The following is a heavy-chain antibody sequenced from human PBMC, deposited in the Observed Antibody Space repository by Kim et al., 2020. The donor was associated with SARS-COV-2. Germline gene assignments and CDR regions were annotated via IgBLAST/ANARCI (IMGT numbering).Heavy chain of an antibody. CDR1: GFTFSSYS. CDR2: ISSSSRIT. V-gene: IGHV3-48*04. Sequence: GGSLRLSCAASGFTFSSYSMNWVRQAPGKGLEWVSYISSSSRITYYADSVKGRFTISRANAKNSLYLQMNSLRAEDTAVYYCAGDEFLWYFDLWGRGTLVTVSS. J-gene: IGHJ2*01. D-gene: IGHD3-10*01. CDR3: AGDEFLWYFDL.